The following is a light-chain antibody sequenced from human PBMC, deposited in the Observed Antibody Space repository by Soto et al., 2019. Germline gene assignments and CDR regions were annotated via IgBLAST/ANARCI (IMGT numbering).Light chain of an antibody. CDR3: QQYYESRALT. V-gene: IGKV4-1*01. CDR2: WAS. J-gene: IGKJ4*01. CDR1: QSLLYSSNNKNY. Sequence: DIVMTQSPDSLAVSLGERATINCKSSQSLLYSSNNKNYLSWYQQKPGQAPKLLISWASTRESGVPDRFSGSGSGTDFTLTISSLQAEDVAFYYCQQYYESRALTFGGGTKVELK.